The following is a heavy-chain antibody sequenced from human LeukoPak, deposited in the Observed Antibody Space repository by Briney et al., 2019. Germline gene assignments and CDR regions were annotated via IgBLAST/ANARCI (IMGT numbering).Heavy chain of an antibody. CDR3: ARDRSLFPYSSGVFDY. CDR2: IKQDGSEK. Sequence: GGSLRLSCAASGFTFSSYWMSWVRQAPGKGLEWVANIKQDGSEKYYVDSVKGRFTISRDNAKNSLYLQMNSLRAEDTAVYYCARDRSLFPYSSGVFDYWGQGTLVTVSS. D-gene: IGHD6-19*01. J-gene: IGHJ4*02. V-gene: IGHV3-7*01. CDR1: GFTFSSYW.